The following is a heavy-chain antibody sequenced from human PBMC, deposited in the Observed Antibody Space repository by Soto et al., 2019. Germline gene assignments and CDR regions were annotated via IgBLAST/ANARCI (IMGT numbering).Heavy chain of an antibody. D-gene: IGHD4-17*01. Sequence: PSETLSLTCTVSGGSISSYYWSWIRQPPGKGLEWIGYIYYSGRTNYNPSLKSRDNISVDTSKNQFSLKLSSVTAADTSVYYCARGTTPYYYHYGMDVWGQGTTVTVSS. CDR3: ARGTTPYYYHYGMDV. V-gene: IGHV4-59*08. J-gene: IGHJ6*02. CDR1: GGSISSYY. CDR2: IYYSGRT.